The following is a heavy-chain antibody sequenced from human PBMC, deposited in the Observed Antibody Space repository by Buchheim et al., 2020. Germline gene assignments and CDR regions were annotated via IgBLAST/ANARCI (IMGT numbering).Heavy chain of an antibody. V-gene: IGHV2-5*02. Sequence: QITLKESGPTLVKPTQTLTLTCTFSGFSLSTSGVGVGWIRQPPGKALEWLALIYWDDDKRYSPSLKSRLTITKDTTKNQEVLTMTNMDPVDTATYYCAHRGIWSDYIDYWGQGTL. D-gene: IGHD2-21*01. CDR1: GFSLSTSGVG. CDR3: AHRGIWSDYIDY. J-gene: IGHJ4*02. CDR2: IYWDDDK.